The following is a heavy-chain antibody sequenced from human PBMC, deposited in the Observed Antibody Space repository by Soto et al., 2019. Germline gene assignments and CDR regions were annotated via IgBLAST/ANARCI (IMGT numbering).Heavy chain of an antibody. J-gene: IGHJ4*02. D-gene: IGHD2-8*01. CDR3: ARGGGYCTPTSCAIDS. CDR2: VSLTGDRT. V-gene: IGHV3-23*01. CDR1: RFSFSSYE. Sequence: EVQLLESGGGLVQPGGSLRLSCVASRFSFSSYEMSWVRQAAGKGLEWVSRVSLTGDRTNYAGSVKGRFTVSRDNFKNTLYLEMDSPRPEYTAIYYCARGGGYCTPTSCAIDSWGRGTPVTVSS.